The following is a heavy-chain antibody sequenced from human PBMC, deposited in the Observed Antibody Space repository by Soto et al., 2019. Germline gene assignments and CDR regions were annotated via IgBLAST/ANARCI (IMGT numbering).Heavy chain of an antibody. J-gene: IGHJ5*02. Sequence: GGSLRLSCAASGFTFSSYAMSWVRQAPGKGLEWVSIMSGSGGTTFYADSVKGRFTISRADSNNTVYLQMNSLRDEDTALYYCARGTGGSSAWRPLDRWGQGTLVTVSS. CDR1: GFTFSSYA. CDR2: MSGSGGTT. CDR3: ARGTGGSSAWRPLDR. V-gene: IGHV3-23*01. D-gene: IGHD6-19*01.